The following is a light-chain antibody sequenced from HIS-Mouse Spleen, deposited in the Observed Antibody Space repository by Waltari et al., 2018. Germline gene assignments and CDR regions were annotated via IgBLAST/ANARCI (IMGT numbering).Light chain of an antibody. CDR1: SSNIGSNT. CDR2: GNN. CDR3: AAWDDSLNGHVV. V-gene: IGLV1-44*01. J-gene: IGLJ2*01. Sequence: QSVLTQPPSASGTPGQRVTISCSGSSSNIGSNTVNWYQQLPGTAPKLLIYGNNQRPSGVPERFSGSKSGTSASLAISGLQSEDEADYYCAAWDDSLNGHVVFGGGTKLTVL.